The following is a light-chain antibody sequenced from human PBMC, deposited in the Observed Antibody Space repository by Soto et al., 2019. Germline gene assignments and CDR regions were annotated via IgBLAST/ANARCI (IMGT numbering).Light chain of an antibody. V-gene: IGKV4-1*01. CDR3: KQYYSPPYT. Sequence: DIVMTQSPDSLAVSLGERAAINCKSSQSVLYSSNNKNHLAWYQQKPGQPPKLLIYWASTRESGVPDRFSGSGSGTDFTLTISSLQAEDVAVYYCKQYYSPPYTFGQGTKLEIK. J-gene: IGKJ2*01. CDR1: QSVLYSSNNKNH. CDR2: WAS.